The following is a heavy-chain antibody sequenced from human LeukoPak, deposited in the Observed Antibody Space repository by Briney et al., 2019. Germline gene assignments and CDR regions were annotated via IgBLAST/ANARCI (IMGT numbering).Heavy chain of an antibody. D-gene: IGHD2-2*01. J-gene: IGHJ4*02. CDR1: GYTFTSYD. CDR3: ARERQFCSSTSCRTQIFDY. Sequence: ASVKVSCKASGYTFTSYDINWVRQATGQGLEWMGWMNPNSGNTGYAQKFQGRVTMTRNTSISTAYMELSSLRSEDTAVYYCARERQFCSSTSCRTQIFDYWGQGTLVTVSS. CDR2: MNPNSGNT. V-gene: IGHV1-8*01.